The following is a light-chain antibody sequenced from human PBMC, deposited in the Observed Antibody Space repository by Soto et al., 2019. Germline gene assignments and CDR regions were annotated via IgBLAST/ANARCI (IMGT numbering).Light chain of an antibody. CDR1: QSISTG. Sequence: DIQMTQSPSTLSASVGERVTITCRASQSISTGLAWYQQKPGKAPKLLIYDASSLESGVPSRFSGSGSGTEFTLTISSLQPDDFATYYCQQYNSYWMFGQGTKVDIK. CDR3: QQYNSYWM. CDR2: DAS. J-gene: IGKJ1*01. V-gene: IGKV1-5*01.